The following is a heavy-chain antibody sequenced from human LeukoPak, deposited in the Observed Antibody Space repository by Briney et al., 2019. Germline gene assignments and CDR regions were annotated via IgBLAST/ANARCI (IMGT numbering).Heavy chain of an antibody. CDR3: ARSIYRFGSFYFDS. V-gene: IGHV4-39*01. CDR2: IFPNGRT. D-gene: IGHD5-18*01. CDR1: GYSMSTTSYY. J-gene: IGHJ4*02. Sequence: PSETLSLTCSVSGYSMSTTSYYWSWIRQPPGKDLEWIGNIFPNGRTNYNPSLKSRVSISVDTSRSQFSLQLTSATAADTAVYYCARSIYRFGSFYFDSWGLGPLVIVSS.